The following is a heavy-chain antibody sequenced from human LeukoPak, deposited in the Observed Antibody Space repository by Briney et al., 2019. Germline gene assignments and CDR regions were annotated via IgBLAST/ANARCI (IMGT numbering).Heavy chain of an antibody. Sequence: GGSLRLSCAASSSYAMSWVRQAPGKGLEWVSVIYSGGNTYYADSVKGRFTIFRDKSKNTLYLQMNSLRAEDTAVYYCANSYYPRRNFDYWGQGTLVTVSS. CDR1: SSYA. J-gene: IGHJ4*02. V-gene: IGHV3-53*01. D-gene: IGHD3-22*01. CDR3: ANSYYPRRNFDY. CDR2: IYSGGNT.